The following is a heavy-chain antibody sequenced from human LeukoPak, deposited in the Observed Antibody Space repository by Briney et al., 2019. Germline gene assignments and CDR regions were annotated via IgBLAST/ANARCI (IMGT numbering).Heavy chain of an antibody. CDR3: ARSIRRGIAAAGFDY. V-gene: IGHV4-59*11. CDR2: IYYSGST. CDR1: GGSISSHY. D-gene: IGHD6-13*01. Sequence: SETLSLTCTVSGGSISSHYWSWIRQPPGKGLEWFGYIYYSGSTNYNPSLKSRVTISVDTSKNQFSLKLSSVTAADTAVYYCARSIRRGIAAAGFDYWGQGTLVTVSS. J-gene: IGHJ4*02.